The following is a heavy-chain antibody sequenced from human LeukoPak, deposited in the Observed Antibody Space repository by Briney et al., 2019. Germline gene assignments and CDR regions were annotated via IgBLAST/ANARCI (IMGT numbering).Heavy chain of an antibody. Sequence: SETLSLTCTASGGSISSYYWSWIRQPPGKGLEWIGYIYYSGSTNYNPSLKSRVTISVDTSKNQFSLKLSSVTAADTAVYYCARSLYSSGWYFDYWGQGTLVTVSS. J-gene: IGHJ4*02. CDR3: ARSLYSSGWYFDY. CDR1: GGSISSYY. D-gene: IGHD6-19*01. CDR2: IYYSGST. V-gene: IGHV4-59*08.